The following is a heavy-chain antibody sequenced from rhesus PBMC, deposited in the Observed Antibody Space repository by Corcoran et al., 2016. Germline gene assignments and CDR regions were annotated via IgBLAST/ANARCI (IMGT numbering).Heavy chain of an antibody. V-gene: IGHV1S2*01. D-gene: IGHD6-31*01. CDR2: INPYNGNT. CDR3: ARGDGTGYYYFDS. J-gene: IGHJ4*01. CDR1: GYTCPEYY. Sequence: QVQLVQSGAEVKKPGSSVQVYCKAYGYTCPEYYVPWVRQDPAPGIEWMGWINPYNGNTKYEQRFQGRVTMTRDTSTSTAYMELISLTSEDTADYYCARGDGTGYYYFDSWGRGVLVTVSS.